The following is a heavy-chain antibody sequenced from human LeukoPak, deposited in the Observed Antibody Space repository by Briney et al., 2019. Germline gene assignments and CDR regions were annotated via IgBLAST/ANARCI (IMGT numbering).Heavy chain of an antibody. CDR3: ARAADYYYDSSGYVDY. J-gene: IGHJ4*02. Sequence: SETLSLTCAVYGGSFSGYYWSWIRQPPGKGLEWIGEINHSGSTNYNPSLKSRVTISVDTSKNQFSLKLSSVTAADTAVYYCARAADYYYDSSGYVDYWGQGTLVTVS. CDR1: GGSFSGYY. D-gene: IGHD3-22*01. V-gene: IGHV4-34*01. CDR2: INHSGST.